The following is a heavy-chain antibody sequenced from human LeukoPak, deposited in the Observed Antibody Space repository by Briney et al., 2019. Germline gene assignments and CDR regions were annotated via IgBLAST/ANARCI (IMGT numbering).Heavy chain of an antibody. Sequence: SETLSLTCTVSGYSISSGYYWGWIRQPPGKGLEWIGSIYHSGSTYYNPSLKSRVTISVDTSKNQFSLKLSSVTAADTAVYYCARAFGTVVTPTIFDYWGQGTLVTVSS. V-gene: IGHV4-38-2*02. CDR3: ARAFGTVVTPTIFDY. D-gene: IGHD4-23*01. CDR1: GYSISSGYY. CDR2: IYHSGST. J-gene: IGHJ4*02.